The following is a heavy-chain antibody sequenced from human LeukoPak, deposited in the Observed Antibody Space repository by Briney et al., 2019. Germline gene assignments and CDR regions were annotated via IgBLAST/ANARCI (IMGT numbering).Heavy chain of an antibody. D-gene: IGHD3-10*01. CDR1: GFAFSYYE. CDR3: ARETYYYGSGSVNWFDP. J-gene: IGHJ5*02. CDR2: ISSSGSTI. Sequence: GGSLRLSCAASGFAFSYYEMSWIRQAPGKGLEWVSYISSSGSTIYYANSVKGRFTISRDNAKNSLYLQMNSLRAEDTAVYYCARETYYYGSGSVNWFDPWGQGTLVTVSS. V-gene: IGHV3-11*01.